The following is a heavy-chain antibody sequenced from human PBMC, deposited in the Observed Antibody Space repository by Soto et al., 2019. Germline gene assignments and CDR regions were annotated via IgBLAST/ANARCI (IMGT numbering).Heavy chain of an antibody. J-gene: IGHJ6*03. Sequence: GTPAKVSSKASGVRFTNYGITWLRQATGQGLEWMGWISAYNGNTGYAQKFQGRVTMTRNNSISTAYMELSSLRSEDTAVYYCARETKYYDFWSGSPPLYYFCMDVCGKRTTVTVSS. D-gene: IGHD3-3*01. CDR2: ISAYNGNT. CDR1: GVRFTNYG. V-gene: IGHV1-8*02. CDR3: ARETKYYDFWSGSPPLYYFCMDV.